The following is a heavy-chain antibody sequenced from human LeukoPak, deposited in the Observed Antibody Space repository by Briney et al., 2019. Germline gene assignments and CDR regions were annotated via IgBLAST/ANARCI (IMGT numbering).Heavy chain of an antibody. V-gene: IGHV6-1*01. CDR3: ARDLYRAAGKYYFDY. D-gene: IGHD6-13*01. CDR1: GDSVSSNSAA. CDR2: TYYRSKWYN. Sequence: SQTLSLTCAISGDSVSSNSAAWNWLRQSPSRGLEWLGRTYYRSKWYNDYAEALKSLITINPDNSKNQYSLQLNSVTPEDTAVYYCARDLYRAAGKYYFDYWGQGTLVTVSS. J-gene: IGHJ4*02.